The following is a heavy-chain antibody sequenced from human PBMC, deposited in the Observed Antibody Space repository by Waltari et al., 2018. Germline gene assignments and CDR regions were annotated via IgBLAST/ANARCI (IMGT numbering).Heavy chain of an antibody. CDR1: GGTSSSYA. J-gene: IGHJ3*02. Sequence: QVQLLQSGAEVKKLGSSVKVSCKASGGTSSSYALSWVRPAPGKGLEWMGGIIPIFGTANYAQKFQGRVTITTDESTSTAYMELSSLRSEDTAVYYCARVLRSSSWYEGDIWGQGTMVTVSS. D-gene: IGHD6-13*01. V-gene: IGHV1-69*05. CDR3: ARVLRSSSWYEGDI. CDR2: IIPIFGTA.